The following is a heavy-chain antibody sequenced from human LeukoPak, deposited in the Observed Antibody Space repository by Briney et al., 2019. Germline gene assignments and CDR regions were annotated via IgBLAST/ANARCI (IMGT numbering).Heavy chain of an antibody. CDR3: AKDLVGSGSYLGY. D-gene: IGHD1-26*01. J-gene: IGHJ4*02. Sequence: ASVKVSCKASGSTFTSYYMHWVRQAPGQGLEWMGMINTSAGSTTYAQKFQGRVTMTRDTSTSTVYMELSSLRSEDTAVYYCAKDLVGSGSYLGYWGQGTLVTVSS. CDR2: INTSAGST. V-gene: IGHV1-46*01. CDR1: GSTFTSYY.